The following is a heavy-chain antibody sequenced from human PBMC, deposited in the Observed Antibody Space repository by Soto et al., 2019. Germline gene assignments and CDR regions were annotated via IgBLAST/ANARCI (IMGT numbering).Heavy chain of an antibody. V-gene: IGHV1-18*01. CDR2: ISPFNVNT. Sequence: QVQLVQSGAEVKKLGASVKVSCQTSGYSFTRYGLSWVRQATGQGLEWMGWISPFNVNTNYAHNFRGKITMTTDTSTNTAYLEVSSLTYDDTAVYFCVRDYSSFPDLWGQGTLVTVSA. D-gene: IGHD4-4*01. J-gene: IGHJ4*02. CDR3: VRDYSSFPDL. CDR1: GYSFTRYG.